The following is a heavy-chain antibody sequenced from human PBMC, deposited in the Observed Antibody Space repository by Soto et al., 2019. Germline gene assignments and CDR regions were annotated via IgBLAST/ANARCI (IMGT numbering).Heavy chain of an antibody. CDR3: AKDLIRGDGYIDFDY. J-gene: IGHJ4*02. CDR1: GFTFSDYA. D-gene: IGHD3-10*01. V-gene: IGHV3-23*01. Sequence: GGSLSLSCAPSGFTFSDYAMFWVRQVPGKGLEWVSSIFAGGGSTYYADSVKGRFTISRDNSKNTLFLQMNSLRVEDTAVYFCAKDLIRGDGYIDFDYWGQGTLVTVSS. CDR2: IFAGGGST.